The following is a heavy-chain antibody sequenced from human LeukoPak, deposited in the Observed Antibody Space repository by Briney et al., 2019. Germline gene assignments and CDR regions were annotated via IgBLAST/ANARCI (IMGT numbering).Heavy chain of an antibody. CDR3: ARDMLGPGDCSSTSCPERDYYYYYGMDV. CDR1: GFTLSSYE. J-gene: IGHJ6*04. CDR2: ISSSGSNI. V-gene: IGHV3-48*03. D-gene: IGHD2-2*01. Sequence: PGGSLRLSCAPSGFTLSSYEMNWVRQAPGKGLGWVSYISSSGSNIYYADSVKGRFTIYRDNAKNSLYLQMNSLRAEDTAVYYCARDMLGPGDCSSTSCPERDYYYYYGMDVWGKGTTVTVSS.